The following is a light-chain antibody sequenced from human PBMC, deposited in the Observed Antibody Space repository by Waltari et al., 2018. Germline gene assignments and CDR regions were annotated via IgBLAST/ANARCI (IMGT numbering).Light chain of an antibody. Sequence: SYALTQPPSVSVSPGQTARITCSGDALPKTYDYWYQQTSGQAPVLVIYEDSKRPSGIPDRFSGSSAGTMATLTISGAQVEDEADYYGASTDSSGNHRGVFGGGTKLTVL. J-gene: IGLJ2*01. CDR2: EDS. CDR1: ALPKTY. V-gene: IGLV3-10*01. CDR3: ASTDSSGNHRGV.